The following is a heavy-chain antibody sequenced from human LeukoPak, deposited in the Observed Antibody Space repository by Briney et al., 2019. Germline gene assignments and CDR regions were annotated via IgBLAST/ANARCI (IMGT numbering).Heavy chain of an antibody. J-gene: IGHJ3*02. CDR3: ARVTAIPMPAFDI. Sequence: GGSLRLSCAASGFTFRSYSMNWVRQAPGKGLEWVSSISSSSSYIYYADSVKGRFTISRDNAKNSLYLQMNSLRAEDTAVYYCARVTAIPMPAFDIWGQGTMVTVSS. CDR2: ISSSSSYI. D-gene: IGHD2-21*02. V-gene: IGHV3-21*01. CDR1: GFTFRSYS.